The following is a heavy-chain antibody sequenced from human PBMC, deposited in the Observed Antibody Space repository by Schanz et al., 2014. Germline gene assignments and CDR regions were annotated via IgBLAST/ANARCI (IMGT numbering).Heavy chain of an antibody. J-gene: IGHJ4*02. V-gene: IGHV1-3*04. D-gene: IGHD3-10*01. CDR3: ATGPSGSLDY. CDR2: INTGNGYT. Sequence: QVHLVQSGAEVKKPGASLKISCKASGYTFTNFFLHWVRQAPGQGLEWMGRINTGNGYTHYSETFQDRVTISADTSASTAYMEVRSLTSEDTAVYYCATGPSGSLDYWSQGTLVTVSS. CDR1: GYTFTNFF.